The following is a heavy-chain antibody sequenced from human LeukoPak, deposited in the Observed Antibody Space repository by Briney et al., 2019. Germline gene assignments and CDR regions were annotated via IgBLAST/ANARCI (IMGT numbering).Heavy chain of an antibody. Sequence: GGSLRLSCAISGLTFHDYAMTWVRQAPGKGLERVSTIVGDSSKTYYADSVKGRFTISRDNSNYMLFLHMNNLRAEDTAIYYCAKQPYNYYYLDVWGKGTTVTVSS. D-gene: IGHD2-21*01. V-gene: IGHV3-23*01. CDR2: IVGDSSKT. CDR1: GLTFHDYA. CDR3: AKQPYNYYYLDV. J-gene: IGHJ6*03.